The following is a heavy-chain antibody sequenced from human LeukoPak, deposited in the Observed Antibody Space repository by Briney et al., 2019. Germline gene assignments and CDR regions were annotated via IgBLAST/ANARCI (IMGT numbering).Heavy chain of an antibody. CDR2: ISGSGGST. V-gene: IGHV3-23*01. CDR3: AKAGYYDSSGYYFQH. D-gene: IGHD3-22*01. Sequence: GGSLRLSCAASGFTFSSYAMSWVRQAPGKGLEWVSAISGSGGSTYYADSVKGRFTISRDNSKNTLYLQINSLRAEDTAVYYCAKAGYYDSSGYYFQHWGQGTLVTVSS. CDR1: GFTFSSYA. J-gene: IGHJ1*01.